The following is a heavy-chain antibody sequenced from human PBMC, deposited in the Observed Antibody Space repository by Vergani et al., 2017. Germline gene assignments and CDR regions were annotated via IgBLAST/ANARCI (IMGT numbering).Heavy chain of an antibody. Sequence: QVQLVESGGGLVKPGGSLRLSCAASGFTFSDYYMSWIRQAPGKGLEWVSYISSSGSTKYYADSVKGRFPISRDTAKNSLYLQMNSLRAEETAVYYCARDAFPRDWSLYSYYGMDVWGEGTTVSGS. D-gene: IGHD3-9*01. V-gene: IGHV3-11*01. CDR3: ARDAFPRDWSLYSYYGMDV. CDR1: GFTFSDYY. J-gene: IGHJ6*02. CDR2: ISSSGSTK.